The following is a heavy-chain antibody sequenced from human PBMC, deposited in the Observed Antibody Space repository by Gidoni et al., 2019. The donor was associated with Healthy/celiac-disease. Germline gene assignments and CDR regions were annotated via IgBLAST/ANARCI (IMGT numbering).Heavy chain of an antibody. CDR3: AKDTHYGSGSYVDY. J-gene: IGHJ4*02. CDR2: ISWNSGSI. V-gene: IGHV3-9*01. D-gene: IGHD3-10*01. CDR1: GFTFDDYA. Sequence: EVQLVESGGGLVQPGRSLRLSCAASGFTFDDYAMHWVRQAPGKGLEWVSGISWNSGSIGYADSVKGRFTISRDNAKNSLYLQMNSLRAEDTALYYCAKDTHYGSGSYVDYWGQGTLVTVSS.